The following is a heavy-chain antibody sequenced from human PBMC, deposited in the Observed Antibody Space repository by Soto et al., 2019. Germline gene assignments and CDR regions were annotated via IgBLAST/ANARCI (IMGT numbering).Heavy chain of an antibody. CDR1: GGSISSGGYY. J-gene: IGHJ6*02. D-gene: IGHD4-17*01. Sequence: PSETLSLTCTVSGGSISSGGYYWSWIRQHPGKGLEWIGYIYYSGSTYYNPSLKSRVTISVDTSKNQFSLKLSSVTAADTAVYYCARVEFDYGGNSPPYYHFYGMDVWGQGTTVTVSS. CDR3: ARVEFDYGGNSPPYYHFYGMDV. CDR2: IYYSGST. V-gene: IGHV4-31*03.